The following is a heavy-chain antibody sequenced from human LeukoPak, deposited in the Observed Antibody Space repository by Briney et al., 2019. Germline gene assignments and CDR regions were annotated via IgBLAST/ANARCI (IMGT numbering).Heavy chain of an antibody. CDR1: GVTFSSYA. D-gene: IGHD3-10*01. CDR3: AILAGSGGGLAFDI. Sequence: QVQLVQSQAYVKKTGTSLTASCKASGVTFSSYAIRCVRQSTGQGPAWMGGIIPIRGIANYARKFQGRVTITADKSTSTAYMELSSLRSEDTAVYYCAILAGSGGGLAFDIWGQGTMVTVSS. V-gene: IGHV1-69*10. CDR2: IIPIRGIA. J-gene: IGHJ3*02.